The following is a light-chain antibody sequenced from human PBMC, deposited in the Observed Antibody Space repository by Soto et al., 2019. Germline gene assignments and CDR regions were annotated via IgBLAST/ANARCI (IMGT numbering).Light chain of an antibody. V-gene: IGLV2-14*01. CDR3: SSYASSITSVL. CDR1: SSDVGGYNY. J-gene: IGLJ2*01. Sequence: QSALTQPASVSGSPGQSITISCTGTSSDVGGYNYVSWYQQHPGNAPKLIIYVVSDRPSGVSDRFSGSKSGNTASLTISGLQAEDEADYFCSSYASSITSVLFGGGTKLTVL. CDR2: VVS.